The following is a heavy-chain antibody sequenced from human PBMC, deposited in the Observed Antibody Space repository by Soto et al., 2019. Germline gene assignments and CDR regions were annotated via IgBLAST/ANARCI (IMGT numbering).Heavy chain of an antibody. V-gene: IGHV4-59*11. CDR2: IYYRGST. J-gene: IGHJ6*02. CDR3: ARDGREASGMDV. D-gene: IGHD1-26*01. CDR1: GGSISSHY. Sequence: PETLSLTCTVSGGSISSHYWSWVRQAPGKGLEWIGHIYYRGSTSYNPSLRSRSTISVDTSNNQFSLKLNSVTTADTAVYYCARDGREASGMDVWGQGTKVTVSS.